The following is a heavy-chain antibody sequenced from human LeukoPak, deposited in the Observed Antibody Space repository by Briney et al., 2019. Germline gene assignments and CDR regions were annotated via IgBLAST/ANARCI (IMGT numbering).Heavy chain of an antibody. Sequence: SETLSLTCTVSGGSISSSSYYWGWIRQPPGKGLEWIGNIYYSGSTYSNPSLKSRVTISRDNAKNSLYLQMNSLRAEDTAVYYCAELGITMIGGVWGKGTTVTISS. CDR1: GGSISSSSYY. V-gene: IGHV4-39*01. CDR3: AELGITMIGGV. D-gene: IGHD3-10*02. CDR2: IYYSGST. J-gene: IGHJ6*04.